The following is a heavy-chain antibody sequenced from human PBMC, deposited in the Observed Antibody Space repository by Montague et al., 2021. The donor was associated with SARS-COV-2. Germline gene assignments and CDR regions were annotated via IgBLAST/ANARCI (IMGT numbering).Heavy chain of an antibody. CDR3: ACGEITTRGLIYYYGMDV. J-gene: IGHJ6*02. CDR2: INHSGST. Sequence: SETLSLTCAVYGGSFSGYYWIGEINHSGSTNYNPSLKSRVTISVDTSKNQFSLELSSVTAADTAVYYCACGEITTRGLIYYYGMDVWGQGTTVTVS. D-gene: IGHD4-11*01. V-gene: IGHV4-34*01. CDR1: GGSFSGYY.